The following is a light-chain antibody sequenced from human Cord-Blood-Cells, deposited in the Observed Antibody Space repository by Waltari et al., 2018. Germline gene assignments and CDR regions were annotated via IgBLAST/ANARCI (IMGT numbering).Light chain of an antibody. Sequence: SYDLPQPPPGSLSPGQPARIPSSGDALPKKYAYWYQQKSGQAPVLVIYEDSKRPSGIPERFSGSSSGTMATLTISGAQVEDEADYYCYSTDSSGNHRVFGGGTKLTVL. V-gene: IGLV3-10*01. J-gene: IGLJ2*01. CDR1: ALPKKY. CDR3: YSTDSSGNHRV. CDR2: EDS.